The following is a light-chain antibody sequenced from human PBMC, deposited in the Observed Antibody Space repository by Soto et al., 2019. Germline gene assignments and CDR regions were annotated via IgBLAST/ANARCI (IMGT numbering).Light chain of an antibody. CDR3: QQYNSYSEA. CDR1: QTISSW. Sequence: DIHLYQSTATLSGTVGARVTITCLASQTISSWLAWYQQKPGKAPKLLIYKASTLKSGVPSRFSGSGSGTEFTLTISSLQPDDFATYYCQQYNSYSEAFGRGTKVDIK. V-gene: IGKV1-5*03. CDR2: KAS. J-gene: IGKJ1*01.